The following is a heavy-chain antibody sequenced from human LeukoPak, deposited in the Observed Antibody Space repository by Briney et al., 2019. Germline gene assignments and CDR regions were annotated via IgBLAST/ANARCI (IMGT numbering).Heavy chain of an antibody. V-gene: IGHV3-9*01. Sequence: GGSLRLSCAASGFTFDDYAMHWVRQAPGKGLEWVSGISWNSGSIGYADSVKGRFTISRDNAKNSLYLQMNSLRAEDTALYYCAKDQTSYSSSWLPFDYWGQGTLVTVSS. D-gene: IGHD6-13*01. CDR1: GFTFDDYA. CDR3: AKDQTSYSSSWLPFDY. J-gene: IGHJ4*02. CDR2: ISWNSGSI.